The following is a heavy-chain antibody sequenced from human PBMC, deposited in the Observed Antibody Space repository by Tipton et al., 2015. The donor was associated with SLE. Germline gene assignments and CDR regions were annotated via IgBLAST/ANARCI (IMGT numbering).Heavy chain of an antibody. CDR3: AGTYYGDYVWFDP. CDR1: GGSFSGYY. Sequence: TLSLTCAVYGGSFSGYYWSWIRQPPGKGLEWIGEINHSGSTNYNRSLKSRVTISVDTSKNQFSLKLSSVTAADTAVYYCAGTYYGDYVWFDPWGQGILVTVSS. J-gene: IGHJ5*02. V-gene: IGHV4-34*01. D-gene: IGHD4-17*01. CDR2: INHSGST.